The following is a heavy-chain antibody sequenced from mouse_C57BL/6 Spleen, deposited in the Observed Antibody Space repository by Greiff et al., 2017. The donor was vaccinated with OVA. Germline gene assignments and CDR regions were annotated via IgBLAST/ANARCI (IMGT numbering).Heavy chain of an antibody. CDR1: GYAFTNYL. CDR2: INPGSGGN. J-gene: IGHJ1*03. Sequence: QVQLQQSGAELVRPGTSVKVSCKASGYAFTNYLLEWVKQRPGQGLEWNCVINPGSGGNNYNEKFKGKATLTADKSSSTAYMQLSSLTSEDSAVYFCAYYYGSNTGYFDVWGTGTTVTVSS. D-gene: IGHD1-1*01. CDR3: AYYYGSNTGYFDV. V-gene: IGHV1-54*01.